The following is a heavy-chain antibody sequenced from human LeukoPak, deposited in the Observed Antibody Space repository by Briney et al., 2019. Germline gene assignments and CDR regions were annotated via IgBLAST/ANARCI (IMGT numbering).Heavy chain of an antibody. D-gene: IGHD3-9*01. CDR3: ARDPPRYDILTGYYSPGAFDI. CDR2: ISAYNGNT. CDR1: GYTFTSYG. Sequence: ASVKVSCKASGYTFTSYGISWVRQAPGQGLEWMGWISAYNGNTNYAQKLQGRVTMTTDTSTSTAYMELRSLRPDDTAVYYCARDPPRYDILTGYYSPGAFDIWGQGTMVTVSS. J-gene: IGHJ3*02. V-gene: IGHV1-18*01.